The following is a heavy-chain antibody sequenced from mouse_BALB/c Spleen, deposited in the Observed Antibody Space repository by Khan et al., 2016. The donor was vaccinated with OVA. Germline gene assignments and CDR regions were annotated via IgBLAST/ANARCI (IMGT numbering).Heavy chain of an antibody. CDR3: ERDGAYHRNDGWFAY. CDR2: INPSNGYT. V-gene: IGHV1-4*01. J-gene: IGHJ3*01. CDR1: GYTFTSYT. D-gene: IGHD2-14*01. Sequence: QIQLVQSGAELARPGASVKMSCKASGYTFTSYTIHWIKKRPGQGLEWIGYINPSNGYTNSNQKFKDKATLTTDKSSTTAYLQLSSLTSDDSAVYNGERDGAYHRNDGWFAYWGQGTLVTVSA.